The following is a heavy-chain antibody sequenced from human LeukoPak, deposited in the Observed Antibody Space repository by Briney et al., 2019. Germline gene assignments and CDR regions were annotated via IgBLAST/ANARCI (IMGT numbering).Heavy chain of an antibody. V-gene: IGHV3-21*01. D-gene: IGHD1-14*01. J-gene: IGHJ3*02. CDR1: GFTFSTYT. CDR2: INSSSTYI. CDR3: ARDPGRREKAFDI. Sequence: GGSLRLPCAASGFTFSTYTMNWVRQAPGKGLEWVSSINSSSTYIYSADSVKGRFTISRDNAKNSLYLQMNSLRAEDTAVYYCARDPGRREKAFDIWGQGTMVTVSS.